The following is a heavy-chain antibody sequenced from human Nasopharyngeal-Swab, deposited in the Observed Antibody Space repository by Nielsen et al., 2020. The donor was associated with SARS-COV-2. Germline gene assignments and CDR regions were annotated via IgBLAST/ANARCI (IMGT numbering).Heavy chain of an antibody. CDR2: ITSKGNSYET. J-gene: IGHJ4*02. D-gene: IGHD2-15*01. V-gene: IGHV3-73*01. Sequence: GESLKISCAASGFIFSDSAIHWVRQASGKGLEWVGRITSKGNSYETAYAAAVKGRFTIYRDDSKNTAYLQMNSLITEDTAVYYCTRCGGSCYTGKDYWGQGTLVIVSS. CDR3: TRCGGSCYTGKDY. CDR1: GFIFSDSA.